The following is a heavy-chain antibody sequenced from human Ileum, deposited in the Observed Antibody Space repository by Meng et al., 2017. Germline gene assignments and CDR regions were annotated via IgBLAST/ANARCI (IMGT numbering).Heavy chain of an antibody. D-gene: IGHD3-3*01. Sequence: EVQLVESVVGLVRRGGSLRLSCEASGFTFSDFWMHWVRQAPGKGLVWVSRINSDGSTTNYADSLKGRFTISRDNAKNTLYLQMNSLRAEDTAVYYCATGGSGYFNYWGQGTLVTVSS. CDR1: GFTFSDFW. CDR2: INSDGSTT. J-gene: IGHJ4*02. CDR3: ATGGSGYFNY. V-gene: IGHV3-74*01.